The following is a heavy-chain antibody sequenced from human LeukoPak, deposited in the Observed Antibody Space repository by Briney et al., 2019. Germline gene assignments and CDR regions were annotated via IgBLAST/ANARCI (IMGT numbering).Heavy chain of an antibody. CDR3: ARDRVEGWFDP. CDR2: IYYSGST. V-gene: IGHV4-39*07. J-gene: IGHJ5*02. CDR1: GGSISSSSYY. Sequence: PSETLSLTCTVSGGSISSSSYYWGWIRQPPGKGLEWIGSIYYSGSTYYNPSLKSRVTISVDTSKNQFSLKLSSVTAADTAVYYCARDRVEGWFDPWGQGTLVTVSS. D-gene: IGHD5-24*01.